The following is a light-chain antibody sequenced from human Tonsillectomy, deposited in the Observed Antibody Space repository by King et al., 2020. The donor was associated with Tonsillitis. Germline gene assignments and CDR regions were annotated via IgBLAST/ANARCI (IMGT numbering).Light chain of an antibody. Sequence: SGVPSRFSRRASGTEFTLTISSLQPDDFATYYCQQYESYWTFGQGTKVEI. CDR3: QQYESYWT. V-gene: IGKV1-5*01. J-gene: IGKJ1*01.